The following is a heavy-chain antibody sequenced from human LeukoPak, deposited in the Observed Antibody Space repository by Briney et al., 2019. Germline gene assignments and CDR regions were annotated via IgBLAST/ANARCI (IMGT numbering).Heavy chain of an antibody. Sequence: ASVTVSCTASGYTFTSYDINWVRQATGQGLEWMGWMNPNSGNTGYAQKFQGRVTMTRNTSISTAYMELSSLRSEDTAVYYCARRYCSSTSCNYFDYWGQGTLVTVSS. CDR1: GYTFTSYD. J-gene: IGHJ4*02. V-gene: IGHV1-8*01. CDR2: MNPNSGNT. CDR3: ARRYCSSTSCNYFDY. D-gene: IGHD2-2*01.